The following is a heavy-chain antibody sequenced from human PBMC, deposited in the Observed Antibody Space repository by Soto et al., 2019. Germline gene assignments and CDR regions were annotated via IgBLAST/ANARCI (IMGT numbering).Heavy chain of an antibody. CDR3: ARAGYGDYLGY. D-gene: IGHD4-17*01. Sequence: QVQLQESGPGLVKPSETLSLTCTVSGGSISSYYWSWIRQPPGKGLERIGYIYYSGSTNYNPSLKSRVTISVDTSKNQFSLKLSSVTAADTAVYYCARAGYGDYLGYWGQGTLVTVSS. V-gene: IGHV4-59*01. J-gene: IGHJ4*02. CDR2: IYYSGST. CDR1: GGSISSYY.